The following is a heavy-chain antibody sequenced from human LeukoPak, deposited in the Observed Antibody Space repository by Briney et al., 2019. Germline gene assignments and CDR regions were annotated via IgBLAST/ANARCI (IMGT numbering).Heavy chain of an antibody. V-gene: IGHV3-13*04. D-gene: IGHD6-6*01. Sequence: PRASLRLSCAASGFPFRSYDFHWVRQATGKGMEWVSGIGTAGDTYYPGSVKGRFTISRENAKNSLFLQMNRLGAGDTAVYYCARGSSIGFDPWGPGALVTLSS. CDR2: IGTAGDT. CDR1: GFPFRSYD. CDR3: ARGSSIGFDP. J-gene: IGHJ5*02.